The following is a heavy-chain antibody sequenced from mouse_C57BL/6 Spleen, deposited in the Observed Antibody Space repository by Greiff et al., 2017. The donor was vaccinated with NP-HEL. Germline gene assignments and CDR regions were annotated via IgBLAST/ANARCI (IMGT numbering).Heavy chain of an antibody. CDR3: ARNLNYGSSYGAMDY. Sequence: QVQLQQSGPGLVAPSQSLSITCTVPGFSLTSYSLSWVRQPPGKGLEWLGVIWTGGGTNYNSALKSRLSISKDHSKSQVFLKMNILQTDDTARYYCARNLNYGSSYGAMDYWGQGTSVTVSS. CDR1: GFSLTSYS. D-gene: IGHD1-1*01. V-gene: IGHV2-9-1*01. J-gene: IGHJ4*01. CDR2: IWTGGGT.